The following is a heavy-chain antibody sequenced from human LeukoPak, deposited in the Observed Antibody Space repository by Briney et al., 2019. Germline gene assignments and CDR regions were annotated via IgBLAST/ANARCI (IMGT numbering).Heavy chain of an antibody. CDR2: ISGSSSHT. Sequence: GGSLRLFCEASGFTFSDYYMSWIRQVPGKGLEWISYISGSSSHTNYADSVKGRFTISRDNAKKSVYLQMDSLRAEDTAVYYCARDQIGSWWGQGTLVIVSS. CDR3: ARDQIGSW. CDR1: GFTFSDYY. V-gene: IGHV3-11*06. D-gene: IGHD6-13*01. J-gene: IGHJ4*02.